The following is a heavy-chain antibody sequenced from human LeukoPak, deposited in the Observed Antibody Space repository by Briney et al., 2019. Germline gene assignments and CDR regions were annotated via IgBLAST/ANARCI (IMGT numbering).Heavy chain of an antibody. CDR2: ISWDGGST. D-gene: IGHD3-22*01. CDR1: GFTFDDYA. J-gene: IGHJ4*02. CDR3: ANYGHLYHYDTVHFDY. Sequence: GGSLRLSCAASGFTFDDYAMHWVRQAPGKGLEWVSLISWDGGSTYYADSVKGRFTISRDNSKNSLYLQMNSLRAEDTAVYYCANYGHLYHYDTVHFDYWGQGTLVTVSS. V-gene: IGHV3-43D*03.